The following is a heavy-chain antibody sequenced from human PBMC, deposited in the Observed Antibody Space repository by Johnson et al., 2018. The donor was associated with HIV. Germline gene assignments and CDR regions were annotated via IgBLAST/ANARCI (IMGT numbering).Heavy chain of an antibody. CDR1: GFTFSSYP. Sequence: QMLLVESGGGVVQPGRSLRLSCAASGFTFSSYPMHWVRQAPGKGLEWVAFISYDGNSKYFADSVKGRFTISRDNSKNTLYLQMNSLRPEDTAVYYFARLPSGYSRDAFDIWGQGTMVTGSS. CDR2: ISYDGNSK. D-gene: IGHD5-18*01. CDR3: ARLPSGYSRDAFDI. J-gene: IGHJ3*02. V-gene: IGHV3-30*04.